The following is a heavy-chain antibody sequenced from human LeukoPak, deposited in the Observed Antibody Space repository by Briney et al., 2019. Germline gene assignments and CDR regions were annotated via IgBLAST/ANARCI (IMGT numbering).Heavy chain of an antibody. J-gene: IGHJ4*02. CDR3: AKAPVTSCRGAYCYPFDS. Sequence: GGSLRLSCAASGFTFSSYSMNWVRQAPGKGLEWVSSISSSSSYIHYGDSVKGRFTISRDNAKNSLYLQMNSLRAEDAAVYFCAKAPVTSCRGAYCYPFDSWGQGTLVTVSS. CDR1: GFTFSSYS. V-gene: IGHV3-21*04. D-gene: IGHD2-21*01. CDR2: ISSSSSYI.